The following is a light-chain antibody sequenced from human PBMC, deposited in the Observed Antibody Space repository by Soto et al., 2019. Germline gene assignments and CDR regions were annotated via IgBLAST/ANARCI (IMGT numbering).Light chain of an antibody. J-gene: IGLJ2*01. CDR1: SSDVGAYNF. V-gene: IGLV2-11*01. CDR2: DVS. Sequence: QSALTQPRSVSGSPGQSVTISCTGTSSDVGAYNFVSWYQHNPGKAPKLMLFDVSARPSGVPDRFSGSKSANTASLTISGLQTEDEADYYCCSYAGTYIPLFGGGTKLTVL. CDR3: CSYAGTYIPL.